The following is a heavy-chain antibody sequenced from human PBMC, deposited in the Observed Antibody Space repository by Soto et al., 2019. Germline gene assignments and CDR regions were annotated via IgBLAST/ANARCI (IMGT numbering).Heavy chain of an antibody. CDR3: ARSHSSSWYALTYYGMDV. CDR1: GGSISSGDYY. J-gene: IGHJ6*02. CDR2: IYYSGST. V-gene: IGHV4-30-4*01. Sequence: SETLSLTCTVSGGSISSGDYYWSWIRQPPGKGLEWIGYIYYSGSTYYNPSLKSRVTISVDTSKNQFSLKLSSVTAADTAVYYCARSHSSSWYALTYYGMDVWGQGTTVTVSS. D-gene: IGHD6-13*01.